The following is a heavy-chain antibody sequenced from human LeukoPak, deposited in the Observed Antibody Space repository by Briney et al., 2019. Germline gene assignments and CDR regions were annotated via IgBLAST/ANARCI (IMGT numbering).Heavy chain of an antibody. D-gene: IGHD3-10*01. V-gene: IGHV3-15*01. CDR1: GFTFSNAW. Sequence: GGSLRLSCAASGFTFSNAWMSWVRQAPGKGLEWVGRIKSKTDGGTTDYAAPVKGRFTISRDDSRNTLYVQMNSLKTEDTAVYYCTTGPYDYGSGTYYHWGQGTLVTVSS. CDR2: IKSKTDGGTT. J-gene: IGHJ4*02. CDR3: TTGPYDYGSGTYYH.